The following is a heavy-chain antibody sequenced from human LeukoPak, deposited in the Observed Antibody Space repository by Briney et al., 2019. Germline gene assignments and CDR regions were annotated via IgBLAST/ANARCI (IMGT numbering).Heavy chain of an antibody. V-gene: IGHV1-69*05. CDR3: ARSSFGGAAYYYYYMDV. CDR2: IIPIFGTA. D-gene: IGHD3-16*01. CDR1: GGTFSSYA. J-gene: IGHJ6*03. Sequence: SVKVSCKASGGTFSSYAISWVRQAPGQGLEWMGGIIPIFGTANYAQKFQGRVTITTDESTSTAYMELSSLRFEDTAVYYCARSSFGGAAYYYYYMDVWGKGTTVTVPS.